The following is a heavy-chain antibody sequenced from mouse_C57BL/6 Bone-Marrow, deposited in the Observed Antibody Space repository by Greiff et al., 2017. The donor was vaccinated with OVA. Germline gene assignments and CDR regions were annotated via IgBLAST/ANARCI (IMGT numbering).Heavy chain of an antibody. CDR3: TKEGWLLRFDY. D-gene: IGHD2-3*01. V-gene: IGHV14-4*01. J-gene: IGHJ2*01. CDR1: GFNIKDDY. CDR2: IDPENGDT. Sequence: EVKVVESGAELVRPGASVKLSCTASGFNIKDDYMHWVKQRPEQGLEWIGWIDPENGDTEYASKFQGKATITADTSSNTAYLQLSSLTSEDTAVYYCTKEGWLLRFDYWGQGTTLTVSS.